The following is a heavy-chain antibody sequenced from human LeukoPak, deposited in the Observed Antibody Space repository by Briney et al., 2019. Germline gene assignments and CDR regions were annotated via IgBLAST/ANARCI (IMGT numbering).Heavy chain of an antibody. J-gene: IGHJ4*02. Sequence: GGSLRLSCAASGFTFSSYAMHWVRQAPGKGLEWEAVISYDGSNKYYADSVKGRFTISRDNSKNTLYLQMNSLRAEDTAVYYCAREALKRYYGSGSYYYYWGQGTLVTVSS. CDR3: AREALKRYYGSGSYYYY. CDR1: GFTFSSYA. CDR2: ISYDGSNK. D-gene: IGHD3-10*01. V-gene: IGHV3-30-3*01.